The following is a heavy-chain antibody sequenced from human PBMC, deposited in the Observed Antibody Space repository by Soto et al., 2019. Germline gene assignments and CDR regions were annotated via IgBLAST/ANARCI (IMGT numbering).Heavy chain of an antibody. CDR1: GGSISSGGYS. V-gene: IGHV4-30-2*01. D-gene: IGHD5-18*01. CDR2: IYHSGST. Sequence: SETLSLTCAVSGGSISSGGYSWSWIRQPPGKGLEWIGYIYHSGSTYYNPSLKSRVTISVDRSKNQFSLKLSSVTAADTAVYYCASTTTDTAMAPGYWGQGTLVTVSS. CDR3: ASTTTDTAMAPGY. J-gene: IGHJ4*02.